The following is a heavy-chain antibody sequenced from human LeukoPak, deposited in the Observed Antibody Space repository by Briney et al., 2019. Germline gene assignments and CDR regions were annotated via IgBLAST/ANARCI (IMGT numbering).Heavy chain of an antibody. CDR3: ARAGSGPPYSSSWYLDY. CDR1: GYTFTSYA. V-gene: IGHV7-4-1*02. J-gene: IGHJ4*02. D-gene: IGHD6-13*01. CDR2: INTNTGNP. Sequence: ASVKVSCKASGYTFTSYAMNWVRQAPGQGREWMGWINTNTGNPTYAQGFTGRFVFSLDTSVSTAYLQISSLKAEDTAVYYCARAGSGPPYSSSWYLDYWGQGTLVTVSS.